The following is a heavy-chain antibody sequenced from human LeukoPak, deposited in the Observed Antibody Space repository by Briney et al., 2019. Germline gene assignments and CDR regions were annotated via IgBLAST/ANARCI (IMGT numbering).Heavy chain of an antibody. CDR3: AKDGQWGVLWFGELSGAY. V-gene: IGHV3-23*01. CDR2: ISGSGGST. Sequence: GGSLRLSCAASGFTFSSYAMSWVRQAPGKGLEWVSAISGSGGSTYYADSVKGRFTISRDNSKNTLYLQMNSLRAEDTAVYYCAKDGQWGVLWFGELSGAYWGQGTLVTVSS. D-gene: IGHD3-10*01. CDR1: GFTFSSYA. J-gene: IGHJ4*02.